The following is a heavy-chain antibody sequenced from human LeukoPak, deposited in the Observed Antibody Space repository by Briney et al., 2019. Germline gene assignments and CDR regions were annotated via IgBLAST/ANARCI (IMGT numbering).Heavy chain of an antibody. D-gene: IGHD2-2*01. J-gene: IGHJ5*02. CDR1: GDSVSSNSAA. V-gene: IGHV6-1*01. CDR2: TYYRSTWYN. CDR3: ARRLTQYDCFDP. Sequence: SQTLSLTCAISGDSVSSNSAAWNWIRQSPSRGLEWLGRTYYRSTWYNDYAVSVRGRITVNPDTSKNQFSLHLNSVTPEDAAVYYCARRLTQYDCFDPWGQGILVTVSS.